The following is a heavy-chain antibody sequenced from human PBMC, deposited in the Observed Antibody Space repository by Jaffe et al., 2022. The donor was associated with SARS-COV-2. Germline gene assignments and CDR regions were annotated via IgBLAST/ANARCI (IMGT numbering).Heavy chain of an antibody. V-gene: IGHV1-18*01. J-gene: IGHJ4*02. CDR1: GYTFNSYS. Sequence: QVQLVQSGAEVKEPGASVKVSCKASGYTFNSYSISWVRQAPGQGLEWMGWISAYNGNPKYAQKFQGRVTMTTDTSTTTAYMELWSLRSDDTAIYYCARDAPTAIATGGPDYWGQGTLVTVSS. D-gene: IGHD2-21*01. CDR2: ISAYNGNP. CDR3: ARDAPTAIATGGPDY.